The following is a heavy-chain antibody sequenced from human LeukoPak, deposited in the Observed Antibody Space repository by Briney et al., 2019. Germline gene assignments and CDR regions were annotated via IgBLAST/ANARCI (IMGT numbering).Heavy chain of an antibody. V-gene: IGHV4-39*01. D-gene: IGHD3-10*01. CDR1: GGSISSSSYY. Sequence: SETLSLTCTVSGGSISSSSYYWGWIRQPPGKGLEWIGSIYYSGSTYYNPSLKSLVTISVDTSKNQFSLKLSSVTAADTAVYYCASWVPFGRHTKYYFDYWGQGTLVTVSS. CDR2: IYYSGST. CDR3: ASWVPFGRHTKYYFDY. J-gene: IGHJ4*02.